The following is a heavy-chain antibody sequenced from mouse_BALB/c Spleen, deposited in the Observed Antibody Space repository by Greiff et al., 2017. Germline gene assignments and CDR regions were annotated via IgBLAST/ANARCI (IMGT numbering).Heavy chain of an antibody. CDR1: GFTFSSFG. V-gene: IGHV5-17*02. CDR2: ISSGSSTI. CDR3: ARRAARATGDYAMDY. D-gene: IGHD3-1*01. Sequence: EVQVVESGRGLVQPGGSRKLSCAASGFTFSSFGMHWVRQAPEKGLEWVAYISSGSSTIYYADTVKGRFTISRDNPKNTLFLQMTSLRSEDTAMYYCARRAARATGDYAMDYWGQGTSVTVSS. J-gene: IGHJ4*01.